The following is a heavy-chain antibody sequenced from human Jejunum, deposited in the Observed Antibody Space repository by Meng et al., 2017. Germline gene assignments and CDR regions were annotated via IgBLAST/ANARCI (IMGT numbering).Heavy chain of an antibody. J-gene: IGHJ4*02. D-gene: IGHD4-11*01. CDR3: ARGNEYSNYGADF. CDR1: GGSISDYY. CDR2: INYNGST. V-gene: IGHV4-34*01. Sequence: QVKLQRWGAGPLTPTDTLLLTCAVYGGSISDYYWTWIRQPPGKGLEWIREINYNGSTKYIPTLQGRVTRSVDTSQRQFYLRVSSVTAADTAVYYCARGNEYSNYGADFWGQGTLVTVSS.